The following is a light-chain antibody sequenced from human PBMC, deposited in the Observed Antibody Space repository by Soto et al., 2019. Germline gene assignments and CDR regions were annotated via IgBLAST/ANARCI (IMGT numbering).Light chain of an antibody. V-gene: IGLV2-14*01. CDR1: SSDVGDNNY. CDR2: DGT. J-gene: IGLJ1*01. Sequence: QSALTQPASVSVSPGQSITISCTGTSSDVGDNNYVSWYQQHPGKAPKLMIYDGTHRPSGISNRFSGSKSGNTAALTISGRQAEDEADYYCSSYTSSSTLNVFGTGTKLTVL. CDR3: SSYTSSSTLNV.